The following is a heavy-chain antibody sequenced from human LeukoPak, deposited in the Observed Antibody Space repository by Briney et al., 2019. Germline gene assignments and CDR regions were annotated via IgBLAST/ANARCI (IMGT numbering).Heavy chain of an antibody. CDR2: IYSGGST. V-gene: IGHV3-66*01. CDR3: ARVKSDSSGWYEGVGYYFDY. J-gene: IGHJ4*02. D-gene: IGHD6-19*01. Sequence: GGSLRLSCAASGFTVSSNYMSWVRQAPGKGLEWVSVIYSGGSTYYADSVKGRFTISRDNSKNTLYLQMNSLRAEDTAVYYCARVKSDSSGWYEGVGYYFDYWGQGTLVTVSS. CDR1: GFTVSSNY.